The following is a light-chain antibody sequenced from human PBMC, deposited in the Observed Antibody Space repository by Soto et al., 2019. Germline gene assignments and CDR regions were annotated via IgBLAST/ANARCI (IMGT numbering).Light chain of an antibody. CDR3: AAWDDSLNGKV. CDR1: SSDVGSYNY. V-gene: IGLV2-14*01. J-gene: IGLJ1*01. Sequence: QSVLTQPASVSGSPGQSITISCTGASSDVGSYNYVSWYQQHPGKAPKVMIYEVSNRPSGVSNRFSGSKSGNTASLTISGLQAEDEADYYCAAWDDSLNGKVFGTGTKVTVL. CDR2: EVS.